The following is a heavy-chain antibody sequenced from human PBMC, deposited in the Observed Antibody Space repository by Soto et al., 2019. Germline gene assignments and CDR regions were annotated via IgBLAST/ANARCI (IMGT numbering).Heavy chain of an antibody. CDR2: ISGGGGNT. Sequence: GGSLRLSCAASGFTFSNYAMTWVRQAPGKGLEWVSAISGGGGNTYYADSVKGRFTISRDNSKNTLYLQMNSLRAEDTAVYSCAKGLGNWAISYYYSMDVWGKGTTVTVSS. CDR1: GFTFSNYA. CDR3: AKGLGNWAISYYYSMDV. J-gene: IGHJ6*03. D-gene: IGHD7-27*01. V-gene: IGHV3-23*01.